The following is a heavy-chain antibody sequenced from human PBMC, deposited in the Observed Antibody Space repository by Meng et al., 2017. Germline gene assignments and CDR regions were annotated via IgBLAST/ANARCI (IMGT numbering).Heavy chain of an antibody. V-gene: IGHV1-69*06. CDR2: IIPIFGTA. Sequence: QVQLVQSGAEVQRPGSSGKVSCKASGGTFSSYAISWVRQAPGQGLEWMGGIIPIFGTANCAQKFQGRVTITADKYTSTAYMELSSLRSEDTAVYYCASLTGWFDPWGQGTLVTVSS. CDR3: ASLTGWFDP. J-gene: IGHJ5*02. D-gene: IGHD3-10*01. CDR1: GGTFSSYA.